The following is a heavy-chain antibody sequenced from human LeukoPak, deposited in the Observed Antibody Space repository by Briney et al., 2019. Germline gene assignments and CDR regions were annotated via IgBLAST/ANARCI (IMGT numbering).Heavy chain of an antibody. V-gene: IGHV3-7*01. Sequence: PGGSLRLSCAASGFTFSLYWMSWVRQAPGKGLQWVANIKQDGSEKYYVDSVEGRFTISRDNAKNSLYLQMNSLRAEDTAIYYCARDGDTSGYSDWGQGTLVIVSS. CDR2: IKQDGSEK. J-gene: IGHJ4*02. CDR3: ARDGDTSGYSD. CDR1: GFTFSLYW. D-gene: IGHD3-22*01.